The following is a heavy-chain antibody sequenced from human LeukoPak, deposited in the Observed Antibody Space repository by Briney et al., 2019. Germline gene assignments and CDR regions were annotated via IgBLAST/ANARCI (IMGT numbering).Heavy chain of an antibody. CDR1: GFTFSDHY. Sequence: GGSLRLSCAASGFTFSDHYMDWVRQAPGKGLEWVGRTRNKANSYTTEYAASVKGRFTISRDDSKNSLYLQMNSLKTEDTAVYYCARGFYDSSGESFDYWGQGTLVTVSS. D-gene: IGHD3-22*01. CDR3: ARGFYDSSGESFDY. J-gene: IGHJ4*02. CDR2: TRNKANSYTT. V-gene: IGHV3-72*01.